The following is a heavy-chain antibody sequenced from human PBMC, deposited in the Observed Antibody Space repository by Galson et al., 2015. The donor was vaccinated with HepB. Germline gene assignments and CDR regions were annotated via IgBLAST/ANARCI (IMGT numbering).Heavy chain of an antibody. CDR2: ISAYNGNT. D-gene: IGHD2-2*01. Sequence: SVKVSCKASGYIFTNFGISWVRQAPGQGLEWMAWISAYNGNTDYARKFQGRVTMTTDTSTNTAYMELRSLTSDDTAVYYCATARYSTSPPDNWGRGTLVTVSS. CDR3: ATARYSTSPPDN. V-gene: IGHV1-18*01. CDR1: GYIFTNFG. J-gene: IGHJ4*02.